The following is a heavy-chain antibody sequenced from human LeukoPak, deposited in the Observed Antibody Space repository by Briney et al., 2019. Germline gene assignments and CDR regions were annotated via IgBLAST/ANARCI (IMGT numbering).Heavy chain of an antibody. D-gene: IGHD6-13*01. CDR1: GGSFSGYY. J-gene: IGHJ3*02. CDR3: ARHPGITAAGTGFDI. Sequence: PSETLSLTCAVYGGSFSGYYWSWIRQPPGKGLEWIGEINHSGSTNYNPSLKSRLTISVDTSKNQFSLKLSSVTAADTAVYYCARHPGITAAGTGFDIWGQGTMVTVSS. CDR2: INHSGST. V-gene: IGHV4-34*01.